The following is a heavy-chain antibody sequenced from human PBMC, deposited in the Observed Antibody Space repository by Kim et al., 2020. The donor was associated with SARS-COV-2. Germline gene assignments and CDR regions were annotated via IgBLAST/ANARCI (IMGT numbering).Heavy chain of an antibody. CDR3: ARDSGPYCTNGVCYTPFDY. J-gene: IGHJ4*02. V-gene: IGHV1-18*01. CDR2: ISAYNGNT. Sequence: ASVKVSCKASGYTFTSYGISWVRQAPGQGLEWMGWISAYNGNTNYAQKLQGRVTMTTDTSTSTAYMELRSLRSDDTAVYYCARDSGPYCTNGVCYTPFDYWGQGTLVTVSS. D-gene: IGHD2-8*01. CDR1: GYTFTSYG.